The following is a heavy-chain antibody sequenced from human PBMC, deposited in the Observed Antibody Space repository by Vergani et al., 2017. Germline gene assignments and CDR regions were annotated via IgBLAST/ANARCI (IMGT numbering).Heavy chain of an antibody. J-gene: IGHJ3*01. CDR3: VRDVRVSRT. CDR1: GFTFSGYA. CDR2: ITRNGAST. Sequence: EVQLLESGGDLVQPGGSLRLSCAASGFTFSGYAMSWVRQAPGKGLEWVSTITRNGASTYYADSVRGRFTISRDNAKNSLYLDMSSLRAEDTAVYYCVRDVRVSRTWGQGTLVAVSS. V-gene: IGHV3-23*01.